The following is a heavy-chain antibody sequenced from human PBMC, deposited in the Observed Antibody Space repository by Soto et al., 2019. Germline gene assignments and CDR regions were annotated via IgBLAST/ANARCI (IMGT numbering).Heavy chain of an antibody. Sequence: GGSLRLSCAASGFTFSSYAMSWVRQAPGKGLEWVSAISGSGGSTYYADSVKGRFIISRDNSKNTLYLQMNSLRAEDTAVYYCAKDIVVVPAAIDYWGQGTLVTVSS. CDR1: GFTFSSYA. D-gene: IGHD2-2*01. V-gene: IGHV3-23*01. CDR2: ISGSGGST. CDR3: AKDIVVVPAAIDY. J-gene: IGHJ4*02.